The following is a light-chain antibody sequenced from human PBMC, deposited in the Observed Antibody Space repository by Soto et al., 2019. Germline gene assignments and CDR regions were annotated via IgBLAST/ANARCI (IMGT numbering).Light chain of an antibody. J-gene: IGKJ1*01. Sequence: ETVWTKYPGTLSLSPGERATLSCRASQSVSSNYLAWYQHIPGQAPRLLIYGASTRATGIPDRFSGSGSGTDFTLTISRLEPEDFAVYYCQQFDRSLPSWTFGQGTKVE. CDR2: GAS. CDR1: QSVSSNY. CDR3: QQFDRSLPSWT. V-gene: IGKV3-20*01.